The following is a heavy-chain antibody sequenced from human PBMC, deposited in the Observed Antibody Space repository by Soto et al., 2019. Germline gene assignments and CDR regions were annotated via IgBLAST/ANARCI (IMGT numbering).Heavy chain of an antibody. CDR3: ARDVRQGYYYYGMDV. Sequence: QVQLQESGPGLVKPSQTLSLTCTVSGGSISSGGYYWSWIRQHPGKGLEWIGYIYYSGSTYYNPSLQSPFTISVDTSKHQFSLKLSSVTAADTAVYYCARDVRQGYYYYGMDVWGQGTTFTVSS. CDR2: IYYSGST. V-gene: IGHV4-31*01. D-gene: IGHD3-10*02. J-gene: IGHJ6*02. CDR1: GGSISSGGYY.